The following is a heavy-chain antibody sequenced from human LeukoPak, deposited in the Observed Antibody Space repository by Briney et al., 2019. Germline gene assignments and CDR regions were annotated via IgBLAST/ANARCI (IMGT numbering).Heavy chain of an antibody. V-gene: IGHV4-39*01. D-gene: IGHD3/OR15-3a*01. J-gene: IGHJ4*02. CDR2: IYSTGST. Sequence: PSETLSLTCTDPAGSISSSSYYWRWIRQPPGKLLERIGSIYSTGSTYYNPSLKSRVTISVDTSKNQFSLKLSSVTAADTAVYYCATMDFYFDYWGQGTLVTVSS. CDR1: AGSISSSSYY. CDR3: ATMDFYFDY.